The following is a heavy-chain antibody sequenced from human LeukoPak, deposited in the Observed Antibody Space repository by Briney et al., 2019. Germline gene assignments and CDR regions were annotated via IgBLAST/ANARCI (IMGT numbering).Heavy chain of an antibody. V-gene: IGHV3-11*04. CDR3: ARRYCSGGNCYSFFDH. J-gene: IGHJ4*02. D-gene: IGHD2-15*01. CDR2: ISSSGSTI. Sequence: GGSLRLSCAASGFTFSDYYMSWIRQAPGKGLEWVSYISSSGSTIYYADSVKGRFTISRDNVKNSMYLQMNSLRAEDTAMYYCARRYCSGGNCYSFFDHWGQGTLVTVSS. CDR1: GFTFSDYY.